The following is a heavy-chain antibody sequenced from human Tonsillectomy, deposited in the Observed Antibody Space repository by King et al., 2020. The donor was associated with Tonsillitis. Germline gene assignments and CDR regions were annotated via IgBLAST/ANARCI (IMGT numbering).Heavy chain of an antibody. J-gene: IGHJ4*02. D-gene: IGHD1-1*01. CDR2: INAYNGTT. V-gene: IGHV1-18*01. CDR3: ARVGYNSYFDF. Sequence: QLVQSGAEVKKPGASVKVSCKTSGYTFNNYAINWVRQAPGQGLEWMGWINAYNGTTNYEQKFQGRVTMTTDTSTSTAYMEVGGLRFDDTAVDFCARVGYNSYFDFWGQGTLVTVSS. CDR1: GYTFNNYA.